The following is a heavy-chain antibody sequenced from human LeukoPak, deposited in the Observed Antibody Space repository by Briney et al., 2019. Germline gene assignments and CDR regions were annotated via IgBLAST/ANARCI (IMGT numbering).Heavy chain of an antibody. V-gene: IGHV3-11*01. J-gene: IGHJ6*02. CDR3: ARYLYYDFSGGSYYYGMDV. D-gene: IGHD3-3*01. CDR2: GGST. Sequence: GGSTYYADSVKGRFTISRDNAKNSLYLQMNSLRAEDTAVYYCARYLYYDFSGGSYYYGMDVWGQGTTVTVSS.